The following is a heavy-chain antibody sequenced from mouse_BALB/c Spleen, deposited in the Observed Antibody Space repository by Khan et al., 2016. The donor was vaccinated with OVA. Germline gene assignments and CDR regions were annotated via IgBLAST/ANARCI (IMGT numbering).Heavy chain of an antibody. Sequence: EVELVESGGGLVKPGGSLKLSCAVSGFTFSTYAMSWVRQTPEKRLEWVATISSDGDYTYYPDNVTGRFTISRDNAKNTLYLQMSSLRSEDTAMYYCARSPDGNFAYWGQGTLVTVSA. D-gene: IGHD2-1*01. J-gene: IGHJ3*01. CDR2: ISSDGDYT. CDR3: ARSPDGNFAY. V-gene: IGHV5-9-3*01. CDR1: GFTFSTYA.